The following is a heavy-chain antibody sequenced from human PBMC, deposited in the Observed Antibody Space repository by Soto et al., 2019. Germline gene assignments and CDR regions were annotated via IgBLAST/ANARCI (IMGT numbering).Heavy chain of an antibody. CDR3: ARAGMATINRSPFDY. CDR2: INHSGST. J-gene: IGHJ4*02. D-gene: IGHD5-12*01. Sequence: QVQLQQWGAGLLKPSETLSLTCAVYGGSVSGYYWSWIRQPPGKGLEWIGEINHSGSTNYNPSLKSRVTISVDTSKNQFSLKLSSVTAADTAVYYCARAGMATINRSPFDYWGQGTLVTVSS. CDR1: GGSVSGYY. V-gene: IGHV4-34*01.